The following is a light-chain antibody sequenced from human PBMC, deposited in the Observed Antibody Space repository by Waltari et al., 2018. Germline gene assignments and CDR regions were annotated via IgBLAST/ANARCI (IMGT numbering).Light chain of an antibody. CDR2: DAS. CDR1: QSVGTY. CDR3: QQRSNWLT. V-gene: IGKV3-11*01. Sequence: EIVLTQSPATLSLSPGERAPLSCRASQSVGTYLAWYQQKPGQAPRLLIYDASNRATGIPARFSGSGSGTEFTLTISSLEPEDFAVYYCQQRSNWLTFGGGTKVEIK. J-gene: IGKJ4*01.